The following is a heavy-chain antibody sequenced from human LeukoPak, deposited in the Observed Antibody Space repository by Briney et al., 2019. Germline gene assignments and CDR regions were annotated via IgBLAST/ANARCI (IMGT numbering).Heavy chain of an antibody. CDR2: ILYDGRNK. CDR1: GFTFSSYA. Sequence: GRSLSLSCTASGFTFSSYAMHWLRQAPGKALEGVAVILYDGRNKYYADSVKGRFTISRDNSKNTLYLQMNSLRAEDTAVYYCASSPYSNGYLYWGQGTLVTVSS. V-gene: IGHV3-30*04. J-gene: IGHJ4*02. CDR3: ASSPYSNGYLY. D-gene: IGHD6-19*01.